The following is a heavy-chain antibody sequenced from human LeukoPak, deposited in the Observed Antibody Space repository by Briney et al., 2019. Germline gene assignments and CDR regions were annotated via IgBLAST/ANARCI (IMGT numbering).Heavy chain of an antibody. CDR2: ISGSGDST. CDR1: GFTFSSFA. D-gene: IGHD6-19*01. J-gene: IGHJ4*02. Sequence: GGSLRLSCAASGFTFSSFAMNWARQAPGKGLEWVSSISGSGDSTYYADSVKGRSTISRDNSKNTLYLQMNSLRAEDTALYYCAIVIAVAGPATFYWGQGTLATVSS. CDR3: AIVIAVAGPATFY. V-gene: IGHV3-23*01.